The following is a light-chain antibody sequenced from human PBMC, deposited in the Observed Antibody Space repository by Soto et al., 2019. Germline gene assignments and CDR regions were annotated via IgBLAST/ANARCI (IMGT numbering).Light chain of an antibody. CDR1: SSNIGAGYD. J-gene: IGLJ1*01. CDR2: GNI. CDR3: SSYTSSSTLV. Sequence: QSVLTQPPSVSGAPGQRVTISCTGSSSNIGAGYDVHWCQQLPGTAPKLLIYGNINRPSGVPDRFSGSKSGNTASLTISGLQAEDEADYYCSSYTSSSTLVFGTGTKVTVL. V-gene: IGLV1-40*01.